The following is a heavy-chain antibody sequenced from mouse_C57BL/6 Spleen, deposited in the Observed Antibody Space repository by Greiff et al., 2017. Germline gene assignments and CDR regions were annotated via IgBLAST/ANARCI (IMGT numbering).Heavy chain of an antibody. Sequence: QVQLQQPGAELVRPGSSVKLSCKASGYTFTSYWMHWVKQRPIQGLEWIGNIDPSDSETHYNQKFKDKATLTVDKSSSTAYMQLSSLTSEDSAVYYWARRGGSSHWYFDVWGTRTTVTVSS. CDR1: GYTFTSYW. V-gene: IGHV1-52*01. D-gene: IGHD1-1*01. CDR3: ARRGGSSHWYFDV. J-gene: IGHJ1*03. CDR2: IDPSDSET.